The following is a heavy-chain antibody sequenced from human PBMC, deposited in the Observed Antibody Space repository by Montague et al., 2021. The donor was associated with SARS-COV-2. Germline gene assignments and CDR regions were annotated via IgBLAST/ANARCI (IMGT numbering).Heavy chain of an antibody. CDR1: GDSIGTYY. CDR3: ARDNYGDWGYYGLDV. CDR2: IYYTGST. D-gene: IGHD4-17*01. J-gene: IGHJ6*02. Sequence: SETLSLTCTVSGDSIGTYYWNWIRQSPGKGLEWLGYIYYTGSTKYSPSLKSRVTIPMDTSRDQLSLRLKSVTAADTAVYYCARDNYGDWGYYGLDVWGQGTTVIVSS. V-gene: IGHV4-59*01.